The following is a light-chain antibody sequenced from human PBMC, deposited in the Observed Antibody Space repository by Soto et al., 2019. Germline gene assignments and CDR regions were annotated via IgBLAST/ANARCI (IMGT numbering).Light chain of an antibody. V-gene: IGLV2-8*01. J-gene: IGLJ2*01. CDR3: SSRRDRSNGVV. CDR1: SSDVGGYNY. Sequence: QSALTQPPSASGSPGHSVTISCTGTSSDVGGYNYVSWYQQHPGKAPKLIIYDVTNRPSGVPDRYSGSKSANTAALTIAGLEAEDEDDYYCSSRRDRSNGVVFGGGAKLTVL. CDR2: DVT.